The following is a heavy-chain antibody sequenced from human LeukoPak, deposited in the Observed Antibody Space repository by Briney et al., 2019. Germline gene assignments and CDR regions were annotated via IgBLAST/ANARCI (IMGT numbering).Heavy chain of an antibody. CDR2: VSGAGGNT. Sequence: PGGSLRLSCADSGFTFSNFAMSWVRQAPGKGLEWVSAVSGAGGNTYYADSVKGRVTISRDNSKNTLYLQMNSLRAEDTAVYYCAKSRRNWGQGTLVTVSS. CDR1: GFTFSNFA. CDR3: AKSRRN. V-gene: IGHV3-23*01. J-gene: IGHJ4*02.